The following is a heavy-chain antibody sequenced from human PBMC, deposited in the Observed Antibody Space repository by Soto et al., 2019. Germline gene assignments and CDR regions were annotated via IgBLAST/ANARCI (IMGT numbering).Heavy chain of an antibody. Sequence: ASVKVSCKASGYTLTTYGITWVRQAPGQGLEWIGWISDYNRNTNYAQNLQGRVTLTTDTSTSTAYVELRSLRSDDTAVYYCARDHSTSWYANWLDPWGQGTLVTVSS. CDR1: GYTLTTYG. CDR3: ARDHSTSWYANWLDP. CDR2: ISDYNRNT. V-gene: IGHV1-18*01. J-gene: IGHJ5*02. D-gene: IGHD6-13*01.